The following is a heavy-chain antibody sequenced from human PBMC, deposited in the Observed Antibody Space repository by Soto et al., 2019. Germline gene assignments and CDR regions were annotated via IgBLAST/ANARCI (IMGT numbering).Heavy chain of an antibody. V-gene: IGHV4-59*01. D-gene: IGHD5-18*01. CDR3: VRGIWLQLPSN. CDR2: IYYSGST. CDR1: GGSISGYY. Sequence: QVQLQESGPGLVKPSETLSLTCSVSGGSISGYYWSWIRQLPGKGLEWVGSIYYSGSTTYNPSLKSRVTISADTSKNQFSLDLTSVTDADTAIYYRVRGIWLQLPSNWGQGTLVTVSS. J-gene: IGHJ1*01.